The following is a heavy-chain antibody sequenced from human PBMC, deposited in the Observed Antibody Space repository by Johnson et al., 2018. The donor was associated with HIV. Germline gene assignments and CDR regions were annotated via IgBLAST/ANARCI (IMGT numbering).Heavy chain of an antibody. Sequence: VQLVESGGGLVQPGRSLRLSCAASGFTFDDYAMHWVRHAPGKGLEWVSGISWNSGSIGYADSVQGRFTISRDNAKNSLYLQMNSLRAEDTALYYCAKDMEFEIAAKGSAFDIWGQGTMVTVSS. V-gene: IGHV3-9*01. D-gene: IGHD6-6*01. CDR2: ISWNSGSI. CDR1: GFTFDDYA. CDR3: AKDMEFEIAAKGSAFDI. J-gene: IGHJ3*02.